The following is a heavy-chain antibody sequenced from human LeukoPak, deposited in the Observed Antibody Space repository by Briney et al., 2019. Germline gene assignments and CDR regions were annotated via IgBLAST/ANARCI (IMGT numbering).Heavy chain of an antibody. V-gene: IGHV3-7*01. CDR3: ARDHTVDGLVFDY. Sequence: QPGGSLRLSCAASGFTLSDFWMNSVRQAPGKGLEWVASIKQDGSEKYYVDSVKGRFSISRDNAKNSLHLQMNSLRSEDTAVYYCARDHTVDGLVFDYWGQGIPVTVSS. D-gene: IGHD6-19*01. J-gene: IGHJ4*02. CDR1: GFTLSDFW. CDR2: IKQDGSEK.